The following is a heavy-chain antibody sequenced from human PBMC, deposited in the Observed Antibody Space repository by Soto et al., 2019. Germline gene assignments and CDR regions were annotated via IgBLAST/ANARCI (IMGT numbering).Heavy chain of an antibody. V-gene: IGHV3-30-3*01. J-gene: IGHJ6*02. CDR2: SSFDGTKK. Sequence: GGSLRLSCAASGFTFSIYSLHCVRQAPGKGLEWVAVSSFDGTKKYYSDSVKGRFTISRDNLKNTLYLQMNNLRVEDAALYFCAREDDYGYRYINYGLDVWGQGTTVTVSS. CDR3: AREDDYGYRYINYGLDV. CDR1: GFTFSIYS. D-gene: IGHD4-17*01.